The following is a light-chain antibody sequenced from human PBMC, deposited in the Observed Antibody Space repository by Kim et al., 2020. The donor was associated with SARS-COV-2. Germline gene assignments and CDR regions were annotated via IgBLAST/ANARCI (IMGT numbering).Light chain of an antibody. CDR1: KLGDKY. J-gene: IGLJ1*01. V-gene: IGLV3-1*01. Sequence: VSPGQTASITCSGDKLGDKYACWYQQKPGQSPVLVIYQDSKRPSGIPERFSGSNSGNTATLTISGAQAMNEADYYCQAWDSSTNYVFGTGTKVTVL. CDR2: QDS. CDR3: QAWDSSTNYV.